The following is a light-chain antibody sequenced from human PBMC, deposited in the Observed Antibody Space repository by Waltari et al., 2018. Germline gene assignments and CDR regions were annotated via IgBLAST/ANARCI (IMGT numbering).Light chain of an antibody. Sequence: DIQMTQSPSTLSASVGDRVTITCRASQSISSWLAWYQQKPGKAPKPLIYKASNLESGVPSRFSGGGSGTEFTLTINSLQPDDFATYYCQHYDSYSATFGRGTKVEIK. J-gene: IGKJ4*02. CDR2: KAS. CDR3: QHYDSYSAT. V-gene: IGKV1-5*03. CDR1: QSISSW.